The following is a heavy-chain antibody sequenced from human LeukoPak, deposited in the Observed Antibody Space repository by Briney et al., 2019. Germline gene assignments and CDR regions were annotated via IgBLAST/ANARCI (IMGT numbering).Heavy chain of an antibody. CDR1: GYSFTSYW. CDR3: ARLDGSGIYGGDF. D-gene: IGHD3-10*01. V-gene: IGHV5-51*01. Sequence: GESLKISRQGSGYSFTSYWIGWVRQMPGKGLEWMGIIYPGDSDTRYSPSLQGQVTISADKSSITAYLQWSSLKASDTAMYYCARLDGSGIYGGDFWGQGTLVTVSS. CDR2: IYPGDSDT. J-gene: IGHJ4*02.